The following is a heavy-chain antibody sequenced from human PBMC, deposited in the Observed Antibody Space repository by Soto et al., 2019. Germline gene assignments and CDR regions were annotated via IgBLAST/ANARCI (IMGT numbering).Heavy chain of an antibody. CDR1: GFTFSSYS. CDR2: ISSSSSTI. J-gene: IGHJ6*02. V-gene: IGHV3-48*02. D-gene: IGHD5-18*01. Sequence: PGGSLRLSCAASGFTFSSYSMNWVRQAPGKGLEWVSYISSSSSTIYYADSVKGRFTISRDNAKNSLYLQMNSLRDEDTAVYYCAREGIQLLYYYYGMDVWGQGTTVTVSS. CDR3: AREGIQLLYYYYGMDV.